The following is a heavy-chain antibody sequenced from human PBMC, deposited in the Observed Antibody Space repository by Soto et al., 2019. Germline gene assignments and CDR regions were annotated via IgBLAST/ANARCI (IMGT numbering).Heavy chain of an antibody. CDR3: ARVASEVTIFGPLDY. CDR2: IYHSGST. CDR1: GGSISSSNW. V-gene: IGHV4-4*02. Sequence: SETLSLTCAVSGGSISSSNWWSWVRQPPGKGLEWIGEIYHSGSTNYNPSLKSRVTISVDKSKNQFSLKLSSVTAADTAVYYCARVASEVTIFGPLDYWGQGTLVTVSS. D-gene: IGHD3-3*01. J-gene: IGHJ4*02.